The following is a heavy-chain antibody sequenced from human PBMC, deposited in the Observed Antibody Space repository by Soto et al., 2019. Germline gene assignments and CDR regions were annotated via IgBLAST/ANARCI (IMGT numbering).Heavy chain of an antibody. Sequence: QITLNESGPTVVRPTETLTLTCRFSGFSLTTSGVGVGWIRQSPGKASEWLALIYWDDDKRYSASLKSRLTITKNTSKNQVVLTVSDLDPTDTDTYYCAHRVLRTVFGLVTTTAIYFDFWGQGTPVAVSS. J-gene: IGHJ4*02. CDR3: AHRVLRTVFGLVTTTAIYFDF. CDR1: GFSLTTSGVG. CDR2: IYWDDDK. V-gene: IGHV2-5*02. D-gene: IGHD3-3*01.